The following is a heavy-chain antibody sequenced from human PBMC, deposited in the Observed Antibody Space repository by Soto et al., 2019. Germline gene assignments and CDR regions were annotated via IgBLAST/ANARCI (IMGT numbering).Heavy chain of an antibody. J-gene: IGHJ3*02. Sequence: QVQLVESGGGVVQPGRSLRLSCAASGFTFSSYGMHWIRQAPGKGLEWVAVIWYDGSNKYYADSVKGRFTISRDNSKNTLYLQMNSLRAEDTAVYYCAATAPTRDAFDIWGQGTMVTVSS. CDR3: AATAPTRDAFDI. CDR2: IWYDGSNK. CDR1: GFTFSSYG. V-gene: IGHV3-33*01.